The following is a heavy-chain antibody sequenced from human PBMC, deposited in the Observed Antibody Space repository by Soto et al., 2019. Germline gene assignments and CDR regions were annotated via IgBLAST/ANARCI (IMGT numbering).Heavy chain of an antibody. V-gene: IGHV4-4*02. D-gene: IGHD3-10*01. Sequence: QVQLQESGPGLVKPSGTLSLTCAVSGGSISSSNWWTWVRQPPGKGLEWIGEIYDSGSTNYNPSLKSRGTISADTSKNQLSLKLNSVTAADTAVYYCESNTLVREVMPDYWGQGTLVTVSS. CDR1: GGSISSSNW. CDR3: ESNTLVREVMPDY. J-gene: IGHJ4*02. CDR2: IYDSGST.